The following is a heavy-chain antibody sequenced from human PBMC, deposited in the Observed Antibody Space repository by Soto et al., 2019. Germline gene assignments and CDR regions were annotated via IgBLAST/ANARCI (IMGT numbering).Heavy chain of an antibody. CDR2: ISYDGSNK. Sequence: QVQLVESGGGVVQPGRSLRLSCAASGFTFSSYAMHWVRQAPGKGPEWVAVISYDGSNKYYADSVKGRFTISRDNSKNTLYLQMNSLRAEDTAVYYCARAHPYSSSSWDAFDIWGQGTMVTVSS. J-gene: IGHJ3*02. CDR1: GFTFSSYA. V-gene: IGHV3-30-3*01. D-gene: IGHD6-6*01. CDR3: ARAHPYSSSSWDAFDI.